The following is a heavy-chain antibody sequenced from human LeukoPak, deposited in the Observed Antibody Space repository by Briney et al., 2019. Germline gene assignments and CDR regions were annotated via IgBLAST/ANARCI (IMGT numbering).Heavy chain of an antibody. CDR2: IYYSGST. D-gene: IGHD3-10*01. CDR3: ARDRYGSGSNDY. Sequence: PSQTLSLTCTVSGGSISSGGYYWSWIRQHPGKCLEWIGYIYYSGSTYYNPSLKSRVTISVDTSKNQFSLKLSSVTAADTAVYYCARDRYGSGSNDYWGQGTLVTVSS. J-gene: IGHJ4*02. CDR1: GGSISSGGYY. V-gene: IGHV4-31*03.